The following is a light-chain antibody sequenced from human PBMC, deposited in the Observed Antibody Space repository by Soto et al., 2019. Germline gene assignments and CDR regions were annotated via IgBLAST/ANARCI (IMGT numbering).Light chain of an antibody. Sequence: DVVMTQSPLSLPVTPGEPASISCRSSQSLLHSNGYNYLDWYLQKPGQSPQLLIYLGSNRASGVPDRFSGSGSGKDFTLKNSRVEAEDVGFYYCMQALQTPYTFGPGTKVDIK. CDR1: QSLLHSNGYNY. V-gene: IGKV2-28*01. J-gene: IGKJ3*01. CDR2: LGS. CDR3: MQALQTPYT.